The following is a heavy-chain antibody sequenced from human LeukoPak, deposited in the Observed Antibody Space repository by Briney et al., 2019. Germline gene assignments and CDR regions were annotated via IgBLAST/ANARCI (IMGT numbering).Heavy chain of an antibody. Sequence: ASVKVSCKVSGYTLTELSMHWVRQAPGKGLEWMGWMNPSSGNTGYAQKFQGRVTMTRNTSISTAYMELSSLRSEDTAVYYCATLRDSSGWYSYNWFDPWGQGTLVTVSS. D-gene: IGHD6-19*01. CDR3: ATLRDSSGWYSYNWFDP. CDR2: MNPSSGNT. V-gene: IGHV1-8*01. J-gene: IGHJ5*02. CDR1: GYTLTELS.